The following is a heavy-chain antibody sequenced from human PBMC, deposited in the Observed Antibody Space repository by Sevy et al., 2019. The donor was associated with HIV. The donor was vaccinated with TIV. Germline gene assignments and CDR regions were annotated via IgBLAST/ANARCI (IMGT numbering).Heavy chain of an antibody. CDR2: ISWNSGSM. CDR1: GFTFGNYA. V-gene: IGHV3-9*01. J-gene: IGHJ4*02. D-gene: IGHD2-15*01. CDR3: AKGVSGGNSGAAFDY. Sequence: GGSLRLSCAGSGFTFGNYAMYWVRQSPGKGLEWVSGISWNSGSMGYADAVEGRFTISRDNAKNSLHLEMNSLRPEDTALYYCAKGVSGGNSGAAFDYWGQGPGSPSPQ.